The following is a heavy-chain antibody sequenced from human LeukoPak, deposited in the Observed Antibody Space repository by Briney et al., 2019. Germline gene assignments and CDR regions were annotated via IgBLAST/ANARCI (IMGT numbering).Heavy chain of an antibody. V-gene: IGHV3-23*01. CDR3: ARVMDMIVVDDAFDI. J-gene: IGHJ3*02. Sequence: SGGSLRLSCAASGFSFSNYGMNWVRQAPGKGLEWVSAISGTGGSTYYADSVKGRFTISRDSSKNTLYLQMHSLRAEDTAVYYCARVMDMIVVDDAFDIWGQGTMVTVSS. CDR2: ISGTGGST. D-gene: IGHD3-22*01. CDR1: GFSFSNYG.